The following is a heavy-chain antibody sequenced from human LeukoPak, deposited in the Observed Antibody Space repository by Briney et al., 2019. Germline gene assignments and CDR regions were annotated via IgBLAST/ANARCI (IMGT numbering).Heavy chain of an antibody. D-gene: IGHD3-10*01. CDR1: GGSISSSSYY. Sequence: SETLSLTCTVSGGSISSSSYYWGWIRQPPGKGLEWIGSIYYSGSTYYNPSLKSRVTISVDTSKNQFSLKLSSVTAADTAVYYCARRGSTMVRGVIISPFSTRGHFGYWGQGTLVTVSS. CDR3: ARRGSTMVRGVIISPFSTRGHFGY. V-gene: IGHV4-39*07. CDR2: IYYSGST. J-gene: IGHJ4*02.